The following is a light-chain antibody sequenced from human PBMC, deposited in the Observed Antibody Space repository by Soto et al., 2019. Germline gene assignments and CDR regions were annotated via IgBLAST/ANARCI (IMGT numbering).Light chain of an antibody. CDR3: QQRSNWPLDI. J-gene: IGKJ2*01. CDR2: DAS. Sequence: EIVLTQSPATLSLSPGERATLSCRASQSVGSYLAWYQQKPGQAPRLLIYDASNRATGIPARFSGSGSWTDFTVAISSLVSEYCSVYYCQQRSNWPLDIFGQGTKLEIK. CDR1: QSVGSY. V-gene: IGKV3-11*01.